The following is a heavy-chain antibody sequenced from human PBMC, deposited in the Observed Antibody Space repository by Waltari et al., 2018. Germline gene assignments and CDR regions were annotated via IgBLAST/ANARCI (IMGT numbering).Heavy chain of an antibody. CDR3: TTCGITMVRGVYYYYYYGMDV. CDR1: GFTFSSYG. D-gene: IGHD3-10*01. CDR2: IWYDGSNK. J-gene: IGHJ6*02. V-gene: IGHV3-33*01. Sequence: QVQLVESGGGVGQPGRSLRPSCAASGFTFSSYGMHWVRQAPGKGPEWGAVIWYDGSNKYYADSVKGRFTISRDNSKNTLYLQMNSLRAEDTAVYYCTTCGITMVRGVYYYYYYGMDVWGQGTTVTVSS.